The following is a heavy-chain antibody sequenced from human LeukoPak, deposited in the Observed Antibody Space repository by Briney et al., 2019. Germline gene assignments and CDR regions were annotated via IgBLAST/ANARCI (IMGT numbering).Heavy chain of an antibody. CDR2: ISSSSTI. J-gene: IGHJ4*02. V-gene: IGHV3-48*01. Sequence: PGGSLRLSCAASGFTFSSYSMNWVRQAPGKGLEWVSYISSSSTIYYADSVKGRFTISRDNAKNSLYLQMNSLRAEDTAVYYCAKHFEGALDYWGQGTLVTVSS. CDR1: GFTFSSYS. CDR3: AKHFEGALDY.